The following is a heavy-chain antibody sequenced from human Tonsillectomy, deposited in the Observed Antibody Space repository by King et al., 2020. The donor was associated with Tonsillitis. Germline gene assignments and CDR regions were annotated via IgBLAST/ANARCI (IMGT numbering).Heavy chain of an antibody. CDR3: ARHTIAAAGHGIDY. D-gene: IGHD6-13*01. CDR2: ISYSGNT. J-gene: IGHJ4*02. CDR1: GASISNYY. V-gene: IGHV4-59*08. Sequence: VQLQESGPGLVKPSETLSLTCIVSGASISNYYWSWIRQPPGKGLEWVGFISYSGNTNYNPSLKSRVTVSADTSKNEFSLKLSAVIAADTAVYYCARHTIAAAGHGIDYWGQGILVTVSS.